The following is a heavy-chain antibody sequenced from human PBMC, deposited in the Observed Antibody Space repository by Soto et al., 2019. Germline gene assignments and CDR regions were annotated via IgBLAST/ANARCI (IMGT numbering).Heavy chain of an antibody. V-gene: IGHV3-9*01. D-gene: IGHD1-1*01. CDR3: AKDMGAGTTIYYYMDV. CDR1: GFIFDNYA. Sequence: GGSLRLSCAASGFIFDNYAMHWVRQPPGKGLEWVSGISWNSGSIVYADSVKGRFTISRDNAKNSLHLQINSLRNEDTALYYCAKDMGAGTTIYYYMDVWGKGTTVTVSS. CDR2: ISWNSGSI. J-gene: IGHJ6*03.